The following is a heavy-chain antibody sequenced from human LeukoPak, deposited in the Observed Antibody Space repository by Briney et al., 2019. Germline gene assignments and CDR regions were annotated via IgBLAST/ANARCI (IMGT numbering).Heavy chain of an antibody. D-gene: IGHD3-10*01. CDR3: ARDMGRITMVRGVFHWFDP. Sequence: ASVKVSCKASGYTFTSYGISWVRQAPGQGLEWMGWISAYNGNTNYAQKLQGRVTMTTDTSTSTAYMELRSLRSGDTAVYYCARDMGRITMVRGVFHWFDPWGQGTLVIVSS. CDR1: GYTFTSYG. J-gene: IGHJ5*02. CDR2: ISAYNGNT. V-gene: IGHV1-18*01.